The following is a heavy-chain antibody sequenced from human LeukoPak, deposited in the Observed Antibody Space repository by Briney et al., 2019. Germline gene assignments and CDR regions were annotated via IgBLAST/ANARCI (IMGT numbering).Heavy chain of an antibody. V-gene: IGHV4-34*01. J-gene: IGHJ5*02. D-gene: IGHD2-21*01. CDR3: ARLPRSNYSPGHTPDNWFDP. Sequence: PSETLSLTCAVYGGSFNVHYWSWIRQPPGKGLEWIGEINHSGSTNYNPSLKSRLTISVDTSKNQFSLKLTSVTPADTSVYYCARLPRSNYSPGHTPDNWFDPWGQGPLVTVPS. CDR2: INHSGST. CDR1: GGSFNVHY.